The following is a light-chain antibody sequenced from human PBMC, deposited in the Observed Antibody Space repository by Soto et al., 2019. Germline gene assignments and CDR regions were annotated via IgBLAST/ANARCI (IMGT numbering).Light chain of an antibody. Sequence: EIVMTQSPATLSVSPGERATLSCRASQSVSSNLAWYQQKPGQAPSLLIYDISARATGIPTRFSGSGSGTEFTLTISSLQSEDFAVYYCQQYNDWPLTFGGGTKVENK. CDR2: DIS. V-gene: IGKV3D-15*01. CDR3: QQYNDWPLT. J-gene: IGKJ4*01. CDR1: QSVSSN.